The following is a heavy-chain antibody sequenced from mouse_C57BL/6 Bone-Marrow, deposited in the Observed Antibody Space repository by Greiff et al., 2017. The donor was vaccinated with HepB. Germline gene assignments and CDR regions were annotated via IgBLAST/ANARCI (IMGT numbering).Heavy chain of an antibody. Sequence: EVQLVESGGGLVQPKGSLKLSCAASGFTFNTYAMHWVRQAPGKGLEWVARIRSKSSNYATYYADSVKDRFTISRDDSQSILYLPMNNLKTEDTAMYDCVGPYDYDVDGSAMDYWGQGNSVTVSS. CDR2: IRSKSSNYAT. D-gene: IGHD2-4*01. CDR3: VGPYDYDVDGSAMDY. J-gene: IGHJ4*01. V-gene: IGHV10-3*01. CDR1: GFTFNTYA.